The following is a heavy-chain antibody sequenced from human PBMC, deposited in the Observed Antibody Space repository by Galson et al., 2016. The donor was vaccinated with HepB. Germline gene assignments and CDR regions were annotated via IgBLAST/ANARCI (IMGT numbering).Heavy chain of an antibody. CDR2: ISWNSGSI. D-gene: IGHD1-26*01. CDR1: GFIVKDYA. J-gene: IGHJ1*01. V-gene: IGHV3-9*01. Sequence: SLRLSCAASGFIVKDYAMHWVRQAPGKGLEWVSSISWNSGSIGYADSVKGRFTISRDNAKNSLYLQMNSLRAEDTTFYYCAQDKASMSVGVTNFQHWGQGTLVTVSS. CDR3: AQDKASMSVGVTNFQH.